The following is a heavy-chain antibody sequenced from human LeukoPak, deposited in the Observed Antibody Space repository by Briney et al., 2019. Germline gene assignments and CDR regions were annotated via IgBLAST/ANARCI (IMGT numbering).Heavy chain of an antibody. CDR3: ASKNSGSNIDY. D-gene: IGHD3-22*01. J-gene: IGHJ4*02. CDR2: IYYSGTT. Sequence: SETLSLTCTVSGGSFSSSSYYWGWIRQPPGKGLEWIGSIYYSGTTYYNPSLKSRLTISVDTSKNQFSLKLSSVTAADTAVYFCASKNSGSNIDYWGQGTLVTVSS. CDR1: GGSFSSSSYY. V-gene: IGHV4-39*07.